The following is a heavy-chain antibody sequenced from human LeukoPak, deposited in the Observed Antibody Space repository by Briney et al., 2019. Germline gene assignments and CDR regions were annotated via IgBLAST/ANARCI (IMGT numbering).Heavy chain of an antibody. CDR1: GGSIDTYY. Sequence: PSETLSLTCSVSGGSIDTYYWSWLRQPAGKRLEGIAQIHTSGITDFNPSLKSRVSISMDTPNNQFSLMISSVTAADTAIYYCAGRGLSTGWTFDYWGHGTLVTVSS. D-gene: IGHD6-19*01. V-gene: IGHV4-4*07. J-gene: IGHJ4*01. CDR2: IHTSGIT. CDR3: AGRGLSTGWTFDY.